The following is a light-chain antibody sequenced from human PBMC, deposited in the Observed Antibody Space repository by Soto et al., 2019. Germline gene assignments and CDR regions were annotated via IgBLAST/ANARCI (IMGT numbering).Light chain of an antibody. J-gene: IGKJ1*01. CDR3: QQYNTFWT. Sequence: DIQMTQSPSSLSASVGDRVTITCRASQSINNWLAWYQQKSGKAPKLLIYDVSSLQSGVPSRFSGSGSGTEFTLTISSLQPDDSATYYCQQYNTFWTFGQGTKVDNK. CDR1: QSINNW. CDR2: DVS. V-gene: IGKV1-5*01.